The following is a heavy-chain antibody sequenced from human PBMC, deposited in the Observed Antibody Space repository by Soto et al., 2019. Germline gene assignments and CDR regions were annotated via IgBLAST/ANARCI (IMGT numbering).Heavy chain of an antibody. CDR3: ARDLSSGWPSTLDY. CDR2: IWYDGSNK. D-gene: IGHD6-19*01. Sequence: QVQLVESGGGVVQPGRSLRLSCAASGFTFSSYGMHWVRQAPGKGLEWVAVIWYDGSNKYYADSVKGRFTISRDNSKNTLYVQMNSLRAEDTAVYYCARDLSSGWPSTLDYWGQGTLVTVSS. V-gene: IGHV3-33*01. CDR1: GFTFSSYG. J-gene: IGHJ4*02.